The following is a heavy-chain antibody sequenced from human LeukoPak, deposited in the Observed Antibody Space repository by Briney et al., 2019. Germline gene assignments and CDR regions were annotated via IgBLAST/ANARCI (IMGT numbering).Heavy chain of an antibody. CDR1: GFTFSRDG. CDR3: AKDTLGRVGATGGGAFDI. J-gene: IGHJ3*02. CDR2: IWYDGSKK. V-gene: IGHV3-33*06. Sequence: GGSLRLSCAASGFTFSRDGMHWVRQAPGKGLEWVAVIWYDGSKKYYADSVKGRFTISRDNSKNTLYLQMNSLRAEDTALYYCAKDTLGRVGATGGGAFDIWGQGTMVTVSP. D-gene: IGHD1-26*01.